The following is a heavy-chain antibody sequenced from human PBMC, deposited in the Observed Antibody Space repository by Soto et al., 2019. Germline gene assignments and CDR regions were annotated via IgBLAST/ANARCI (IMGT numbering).Heavy chain of an antibody. CDR1: GYTFSDYY. CDR3: ARGAEVGIELAAFDQ. J-gene: IGHJ4*02. Sequence: QVHLVQSGAEVKRAGASVTVSCKASGYTFSDYYIHWVRQAPGQGLQWMGCINPKSGDRRYAQMFRGWVFMPRDTSSSTAYMEVSGLKSADTAVYFCARGAEVGIELAAFDQWGQGTLVTVSA. V-gene: IGHV1-2*04. D-gene: IGHD2-8*02. CDR2: INPKSGDR.